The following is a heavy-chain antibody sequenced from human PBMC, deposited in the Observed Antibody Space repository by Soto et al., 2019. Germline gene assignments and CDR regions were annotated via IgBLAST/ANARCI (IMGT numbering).Heavy chain of an antibody. Sequence: SETLSLTCTVSGTSMSGHFWSWMRQPPGKGLEWIGYGYYSGSTLYNPSLKSRVTISLDTSKNHFSLRLNSVTSADTAVYYCARGVYLSWVRTGWFDPWGQGTLVTVSS. CDR3: ARGVYLSWVRTGWFDP. CDR2: GYYSGST. V-gene: IGHV4-59*11. CDR1: GTSMSGHF. J-gene: IGHJ5*02. D-gene: IGHD2-8*01.